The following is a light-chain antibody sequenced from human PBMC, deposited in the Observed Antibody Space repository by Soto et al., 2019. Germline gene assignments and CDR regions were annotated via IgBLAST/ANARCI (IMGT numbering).Light chain of an antibody. J-gene: IGLJ1*01. V-gene: IGLV1-44*01. Sequence: QSVLTQPPAASGAPGQGVAFSCSGSSSNIGGNTVNWYQQLPGTAPKLLIYTNNQRPSGVPDRFSGSKSGTSASLAISGLQSDDEADYYCEAWDDSLNGYVFGTGTKLTVL. CDR1: SSNIGGNT. CDR3: EAWDDSLNGYV. CDR2: TNN.